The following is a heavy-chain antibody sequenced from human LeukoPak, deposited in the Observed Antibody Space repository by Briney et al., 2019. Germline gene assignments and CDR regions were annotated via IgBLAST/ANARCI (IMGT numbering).Heavy chain of an antibody. D-gene: IGHD4-23*01. CDR2: IYHSGST. CDR1: GGSISSGGYS. Sequence: PSETLSLTCAVSGGSISSGGYSWSWIRQPPGKGLEWIGYIYHSGSTYYNPFLKSRVTISVDRSKNQFSLKLSSVTAADTAVYYCARELRWGNSIDYWGQGTLVTVSS. J-gene: IGHJ4*02. CDR3: ARELRWGNSIDY. V-gene: IGHV4-30-2*01.